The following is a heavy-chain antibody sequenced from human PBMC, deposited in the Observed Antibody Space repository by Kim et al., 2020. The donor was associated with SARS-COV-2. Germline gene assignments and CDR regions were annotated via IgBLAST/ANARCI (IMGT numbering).Heavy chain of an antibody. V-gene: IGHV4-34*01. J-gene: IGHJ4*02. CDR2: GST. CDR3: ARRAAGVDW. Sequence: GSTNYNPYLRSRVTLTVDTSKNQFSRGLSSVTAADTAVYCCARRAAGVDWWGQGTPVTVSS.